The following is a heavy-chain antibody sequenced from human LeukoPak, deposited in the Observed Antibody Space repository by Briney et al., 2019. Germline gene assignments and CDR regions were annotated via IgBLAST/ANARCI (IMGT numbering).Heavy chain of an antibody. D-gene: IGHD1-26*01. J-gene: IGHJ4*03. CDR1: GGSISSYY. Sequence: PSETLSLTCTVSGGSISSYYWSWIRQPPGKGLEWIGYIYHSGSTNCNPSLKSRVTISVDTSKNQFSLKLSSVTAADTAVYYCARDRSGSYYRFDYWGQGTTVTVSS. CDR2: IYHSGST. V-gene: IGHV4-59*12. CDR3: ARDRSGSYYRFDY.